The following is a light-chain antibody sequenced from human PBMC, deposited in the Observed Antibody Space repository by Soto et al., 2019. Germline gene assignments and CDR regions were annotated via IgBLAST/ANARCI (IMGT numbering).Light chain of an antibody. CDR2: DVS. Sequence: QSALTQPASVSGSPGQSITISCTGTSSDVGGYNYVSWYQQHPGKAPKLMIYDVSNRPSWVSNRFSGSKSGNTASLTISGLQAEDEADYHCSSYTSSSTLVFGGGTKLTVL. J-gene: IGLJ2*01. V-gene: IGLV2-14*01. CDR3: SSYTSSSTLV. CDR1: SSDVGGYNY.